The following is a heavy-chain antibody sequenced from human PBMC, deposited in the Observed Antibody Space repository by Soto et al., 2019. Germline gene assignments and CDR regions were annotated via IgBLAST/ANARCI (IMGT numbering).Heavy chain of an antibody. CDR3: ARDFHWAGKTTIGD. Sequence: GGSLRLSCVASGFTFSSYWMSWVRQAPGKGLEWVANIKEDGSEKYYVDSVMGRFTISRDNAKSSLYLQMNSLRAEDTAVYYCARDFHWAGKTTIGDWGQGTLVTVSS. CDR2: IKEDGSEK. CDR1: GFTFSSYW. V-gene: IGHV3-7*05. J-gene: IGHJ4*02. D-gene: IGHD3-16*01.